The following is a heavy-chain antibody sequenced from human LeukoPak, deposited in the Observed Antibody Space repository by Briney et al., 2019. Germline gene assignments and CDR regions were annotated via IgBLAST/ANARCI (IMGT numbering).Heavy chain of an antibody. Sequence: SVKVSCKASGGTFSSYAISWVRQAPGQGLEWMGGIIPIFGTANYAQKFQGRVTITTDESTSTAYMELSSLRSEDTAVYYCARNIVGAPTGAFDIWGQGTMVTVSS. V-gene: IGHV1-69*05. CDR3: ARNIVGAPTGAFDI. D-gene: IGHD1-26*01. J-gene: IGHJ3*02. CDR2: IIPIFGTA. CDR1: GGTFSSYA.